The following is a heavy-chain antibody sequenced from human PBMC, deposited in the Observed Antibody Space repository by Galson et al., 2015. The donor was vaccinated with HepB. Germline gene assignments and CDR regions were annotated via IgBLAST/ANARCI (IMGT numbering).Heavy chain of an antibody. D-gene: IGHD3-3*01. V-gene: IGHV1-3*01. J-gene: IGHJ4*02. CDR1: GYTFTNYA. CDR2: INAGNGNT. CDR3: ARDGKRITVFGVVFPYYFDS. Sequence: SVKVSCKASGYTFTNYAMHWVRQAPGQRLEWMGWINAGNGNTKYSQKFQGRVTITRDTSASTAYMELSGLRSEDTAVYYCARDGKRITVFGVVFPYYFDSRGQGTLVTVSS.